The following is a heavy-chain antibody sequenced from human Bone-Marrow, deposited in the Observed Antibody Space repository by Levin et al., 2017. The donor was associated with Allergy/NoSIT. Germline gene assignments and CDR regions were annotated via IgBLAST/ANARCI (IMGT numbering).Heavy chain of an antibody. CDR3: AHRSMGDAFDM. D-gene: IGHD2-8*01. Sequence: SGPTLVKPTQTLTLTCTFSGFSLSTSGVGVAWIRQPPGKALEWLALIYWDDDKLYSPSLKSRLTINKDTSKNEVVLTIANVDPVDTATYYCAHRSMGDAFDMWGQGTMVTVSS. CDR1: GFSLSTSGVG. V-gene: IGHV2-5*02. CDR2: IYWDDDK. J-gene: IGHJ3*02.